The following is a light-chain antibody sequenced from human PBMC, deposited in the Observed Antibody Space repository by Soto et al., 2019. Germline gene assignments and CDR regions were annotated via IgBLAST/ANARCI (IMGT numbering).Light chain of an antibody. CDR1: QSVSSSY. J-gene: IGKJ1*01. V-gene: IGKV3-11*01. Sequence: EIVLSKSPGTLTLSPGERATLSCRAIQSVSSSYLAWYQQKPGQAPRLLIYDASNRATGIPARFSGGGSGTDFTLTISSLEPEDFAGYYCHQRSNWPPWTFGQGTKVDI. CDR3: HQRSNWPPWT. CDR2: DAS.